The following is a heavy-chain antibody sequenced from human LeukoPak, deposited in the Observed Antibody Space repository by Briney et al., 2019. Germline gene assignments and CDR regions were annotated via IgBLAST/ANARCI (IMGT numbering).Heavy chain of an antibody. J-gene: IGHJ4*02. CDR3: FSDLCGGDDE. D-gene: IGHD2-21*02. V-gene: IGHV3-74*01. CDR2: IDEDGKTI. Sequence: HPGGSLRLSCAASGFTFNSYWMHWVRQAPRKGLVWVSRIDEDGKTIDYADSVKGRFTISRDNAKDTLYLQMSSLRDEYTAVYYCFSDLCGGDDEWGRGTLVTVSS. CDR1: GFTFNSYW.